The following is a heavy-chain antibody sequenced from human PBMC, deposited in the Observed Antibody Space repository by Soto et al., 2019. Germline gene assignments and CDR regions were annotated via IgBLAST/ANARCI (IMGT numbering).Heavy chain of an antibody. CDR1: GGTFSSYA. Sequence: VKVSCKASGGTFSSYAISWVRQAPGQGLEWMGGIIPIFGTANYAQKFQGRVTITADKSTSTAYMELSSLRSEDTAVYYCAREGRGGSYFIDAFDIWGQGTMVTVSS. V-gene: IGHV1-69*06. J-gene: IGHJ3*02. D-gene: IGHD1-26*01. CDR3: AREGRGGSYFIDAFDI. CDR2: IIPIFGTA.